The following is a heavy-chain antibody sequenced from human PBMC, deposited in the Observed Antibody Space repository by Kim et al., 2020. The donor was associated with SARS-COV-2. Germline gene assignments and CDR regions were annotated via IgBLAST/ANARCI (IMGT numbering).Heavy chain of an antibody. CDR3: ARDRPVVVPAATENWFDP. Sequence: SETLSLTCTVSGGSISSYYWSWIRQPAGKGLEWIGRIYTSGSTNYNPSLKSRVTMSVDTSKNQFSLKLSSVTAADTAVYYCARDRPVVVPAATENWFDPWGQGTLVTVSS. J-gene: IGHJ5*02. CDR2: IYTSGST. CDR1: GGSISSYY. D-gene: IGHD2-2*01. V-gene: IGHV4-4*07.